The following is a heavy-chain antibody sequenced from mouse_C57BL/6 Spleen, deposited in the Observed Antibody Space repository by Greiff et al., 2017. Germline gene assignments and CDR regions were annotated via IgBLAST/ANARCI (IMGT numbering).Heavy chain of an antibody. CDR1: GSTFTSYW. CDR2: IDPSDSYT. Sequence: QVQLQQPGAELVKPGASVKLSCKASGSTFTSYWMQWVKQRPGQGLEWIGEIDPSDSYTNYNQKFKGKATLTVNTSSSPAYMQLSSLTSEDSAVYYCARKDGSNVDYWGQGTTLTVSS. D-gene: IGHD1-1*01. J-gene: IGHJ2*01. V-gene: IGHV1-50*01. CDR3: ARKDGSNVDY.